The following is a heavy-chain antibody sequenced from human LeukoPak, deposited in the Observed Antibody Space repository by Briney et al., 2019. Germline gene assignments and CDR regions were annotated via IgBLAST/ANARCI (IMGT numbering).Heavy chain of an antibody. CDR3: ARHGGVVRGEGSDAFDI. CDR1: GGSISSYY. CDR2: IFHTGST. V-gene: IGHV4-59*08. J-gene: IGHJ3*02. Sequence: TSETLSLTCTVSGGSISSYYWSWIRQPPGKGLEWIGHIFHTGSTYSNPSLKSRVTISVDTSKNQFSLELSSVTAADTAVYYCARHGGVVRGEGSDAFDIWGQGTMVTVSS. D-gene: IGHD3-10*01.